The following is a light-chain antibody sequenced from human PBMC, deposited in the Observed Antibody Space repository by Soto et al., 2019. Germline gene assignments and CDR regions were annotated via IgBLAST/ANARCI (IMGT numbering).Light chain of an antibody. J-gene: IGLJ1*01. CDR2: SNN. V-gene: IGLV1-44*01. CDR1: TSNIGSNT. CDR3: EAWDDSLNGYV. Sequence: QSVLTQPPSASGTPGQRVTIPCSGSTSNIGSNTINWYQHLPGTAPKLLIYSNNRRPSGVPDRFSGSKSGTPASLAISGLQSDDEADYYCEAWDDSLNGYVFGTGTKVTVL.